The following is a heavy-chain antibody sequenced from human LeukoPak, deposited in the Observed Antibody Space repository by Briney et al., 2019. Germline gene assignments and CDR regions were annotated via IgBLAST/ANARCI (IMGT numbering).Heavy chain of an antibody. V-gene: IGHV4-4*07. CDR1: GGSISHYF. Sequence: SETLCLTCTVSGGSISHYFWSWIRQPAGQGLEWIGRISNNGRSSYNPSLKSRLTISIDTSKNQFFLKLDSVSAADTAVYYCARAPCAGSCHDDSWGQGTLVTVSS. CDR2: ISNNGRS. D-gene: IGHD2-8*02. J-gene: IGHJ5*01. CDR3: ARAPCAGSCHDDS.